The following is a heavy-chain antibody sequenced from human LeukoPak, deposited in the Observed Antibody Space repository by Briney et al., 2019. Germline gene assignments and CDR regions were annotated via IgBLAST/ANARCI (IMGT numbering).Heavy chain of an antibody. Sequence: GGSLRLSCAASGFTFDDYAMHWVRQAPGKGLEWVSGISWSSGSIGYADSVKGRFTISRDNAKNSLYLQMNSLRAEDMALYYCAKDKSGSYLDYWGQGTLVTVSS. CDR3: AKDKSGSYLDY. CDR2: ISWSSGSI. V-gene: IGHV3-9*03. D-gene: IGHD1-26*01. J-gene: IGHJ4*02. CDR1: GFTFDDYA.